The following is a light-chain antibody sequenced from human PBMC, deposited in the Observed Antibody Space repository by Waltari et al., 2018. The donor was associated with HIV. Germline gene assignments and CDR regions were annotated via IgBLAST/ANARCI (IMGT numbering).Light chain of an antibody. V-gene: IGKV3D-20*01. Sequence: EIVLTQSPATLSLSPGERATLSCAASQSVSSSVLAWYQQKPGLAPRLLIYDASSRATGIPDRFSGSGSGTDFILTISRLEPEDFAVYYCQQYGSSPRTFGQGTKLEIK. CDR3: QQYGSSPRT. CDR2: DAS. CDR1: QSVSSSV. J-gene: IGKJ2*01.